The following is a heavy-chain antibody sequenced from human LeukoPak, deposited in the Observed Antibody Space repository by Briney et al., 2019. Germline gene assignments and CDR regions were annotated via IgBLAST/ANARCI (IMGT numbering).Heavy chain of an antibody. CDR2: INPNSGDT. J-gene: IGHJ4*02. V-gene: IGHV1-2*02. D-gene: IGHD2-2*01. Sequence: ASVKVSCKASGYTFTGYYMHWVRQAPGQGLEWMGWINPNSGDTNYAQKFQGRVTMTRDTSISTAYMELSRLRSDDTAVYYCARGLTVVPAAMGFDFDYWGQGTLVTVSS. CDR3: ARGLTVVPAAMGFDFDY. CDR1: GYTFTGYY.